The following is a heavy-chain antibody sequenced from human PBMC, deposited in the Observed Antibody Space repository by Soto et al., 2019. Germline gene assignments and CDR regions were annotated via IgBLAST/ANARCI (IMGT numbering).Heavy chain of an antibody. J-gene: IGHJ5*02. CDR1: GFSLTTRGVG. V-gene: IGHV2-5*02. CDR3: AHIPNYYQYDWLDP. Sequence: QITLKESGPTLVKPTQTLTLTCTFSGFSLTTRGVGVGWIRQPPGKALECLALIYWDDDKRYSPSLQSRLSLTKATSKNQVVLTMTNVDPVDTATYYCAHIPNYYQYDWLDPWGQGTLVSVSS. D-gene: IGHD3-16*01. CDR2: IYWDDDK.